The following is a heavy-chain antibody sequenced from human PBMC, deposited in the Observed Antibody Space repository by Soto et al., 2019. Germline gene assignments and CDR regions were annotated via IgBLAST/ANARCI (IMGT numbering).Heavy chain of an antibody. J-gene: IGHJ4*02. V-gene: IGHV1-3*01. CDR2: INACNGDS. CDR3: ARELQGLYYFDY. Sequence: GASVKVSCKASEYTFSSYTLHWLRQAPGQRLEWMGWINACNGDSKYSQKLQGRVSISTETSDSTASIDLSSLTSEDPSVYCCARELQGLYYFDYGAQGTMVTASS. D-gene: IGHD4-4*01. CDR1: EYTFSSYT.